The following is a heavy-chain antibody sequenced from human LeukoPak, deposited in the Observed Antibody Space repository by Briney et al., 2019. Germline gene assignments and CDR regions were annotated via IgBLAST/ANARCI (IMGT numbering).Heavy chain of an antibody. V-gene: IGHV1-2*02. CDR3: AIRDDFWGAFDI. CDR1: GYTFTGYY. D-gene: IGHD3-3*01. Sequence: ASVNVSCKASGYTFTGYYMHWVRQAPGQGLEWMGWINPNSGGTNYAQKFQGRVTMTRDTSISTAYMELSRLRSDDTAVYYCAIRDDFWGAFDIWGQGTMVTVSS. J-gene: IGHJ3*02. CDR2: INPNSGGT.